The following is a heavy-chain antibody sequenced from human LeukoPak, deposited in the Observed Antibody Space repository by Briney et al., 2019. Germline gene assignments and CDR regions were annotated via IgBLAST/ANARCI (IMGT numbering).Heavy chain of an antibody. V-gene: IGHV3-48*01. Sequence: GGSLRLSCAASGFTFSSYSMNWARQAPGKGLEEILYIRSSGSTIYYADSVKGRFTISRDNDKQSLYLQMNSLRAEDTAVYYCARIRLYGDYLAAFDLWGQGTMVTVSS. J-gene: IGHJ3*01. CDR2: IRSSGSTI. CDR3: ARIRLYGDYLAAFDL. D-gene: IGHD4-17*01. CDR1: GFTFSSYS.